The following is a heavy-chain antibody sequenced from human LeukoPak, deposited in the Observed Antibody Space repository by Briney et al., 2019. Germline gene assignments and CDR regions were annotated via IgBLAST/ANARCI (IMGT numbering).Heavy chain of an antibody. CDR2: IKDDGSAK. J-gene: IGHJ6*04. CDR3: AELGITMIGGV. D-gene: IGHD3-10*02. V-gene: IGHV3-7*01. Sequence: PGGSLRLSCAASGFTFSGYWMTWVRQAPGKGLEWVANIKDDGSAKYYEDSVKGRFSISRDDAKNSLYLQMNSLRAEDTAVYYCAELGITMIGGVWGKGTTVTISS. CDR1: GFTFSGYW.